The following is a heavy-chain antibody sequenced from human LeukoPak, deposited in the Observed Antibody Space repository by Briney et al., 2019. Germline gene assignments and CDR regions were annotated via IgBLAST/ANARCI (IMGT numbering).Heavy chain of an antibody. J-gene: IGHJ4*02. V-gene: IGHV3-23*01. CDR1: GFTFSNYA. CDR3: ARDSPFDY. Sequence: GGSLRLSCAASGFTFSNYAMYWVRQAPGKGLEWVSSISNNGGSTYYADSVKGRFTVSRDNFKNTLYLRMNSLRDEDTAVYYCARDSPFDYWGQGTLVTVSS. CDR2: ISNNGGST.